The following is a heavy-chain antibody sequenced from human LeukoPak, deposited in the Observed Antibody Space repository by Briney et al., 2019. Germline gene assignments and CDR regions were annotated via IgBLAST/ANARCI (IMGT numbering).Heavy chain of an antibody. Sequence: SETLSLTCTVSGGSISSSSYSWGWIRQPPGKGLEWIGGFYYSGSNYYNPSLKSRVTISVDTSKNQFSLKLTSVTAADTAVYYCARVLWNGDYPRFDYWGQGTLVTVSS. V-gene: IGHV4-39*07. CDR3: ARVLWNGDYPRFDY. D-gene: IGHD4-17*01. CDR1: GGSISSSSYS. J-gene: IGHJ4*02. CDR2: FYYSGSN.